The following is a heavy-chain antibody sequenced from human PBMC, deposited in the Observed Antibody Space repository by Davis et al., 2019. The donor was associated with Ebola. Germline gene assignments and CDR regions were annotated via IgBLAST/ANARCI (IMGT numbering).Heavy chain of an antibody. CDR2: ISSSSSYI. CDR1: GFTFSSYG. V-gene: IGHV3-21*01. CDR3: ARGGSGIAAAGVDY. J-gene: IGHJ4*02. Sequence: GESLKISCAASGFTFSSYGMHWVRQAPGKGLEWVSSISSSSSYIYYADSVKGRFTISRDNAKNSLYLQMNSLRAEDTAVYYCARGGSGIAAAGVDYWGQGTLVTVSS. D-gene: IGHD6-13*01.